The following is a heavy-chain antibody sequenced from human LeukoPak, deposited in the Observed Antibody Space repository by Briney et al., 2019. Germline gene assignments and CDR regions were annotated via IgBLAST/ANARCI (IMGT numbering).Heavy chain of an antibody. V-gene: IGHV1-18*01. CDR1: GYTFSNYG. Sequence: ASVKVCCKTSGYTFSNYGISWVRQAPGQGLEWMGSISPYNGNTNYAQKFRGRVTMTTDTSTTTGYMELRSLRSDDTAIYYCARGWLQPYWYFDLWGRGTLVTVSS. D-gene: IGHD5-18*01. CDR2: ISPYNGNT. J-gene: IGHJ2*01. CDR3: ARGWLQPYWYFDL.